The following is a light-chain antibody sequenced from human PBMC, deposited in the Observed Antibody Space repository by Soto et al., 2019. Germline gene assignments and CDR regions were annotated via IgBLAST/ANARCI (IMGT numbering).Light chain of an antibody. V-gene: IGKV1-9*01. CDR1: QALSNY. CDR3: QQHNRYPLT. J-gene: IGKJ4*02. Sequence: TQSPISLSASAGATVPITGRASQALSNYLAWYQQKPGKAPDLLIYSASTLQSGVPSRFSGSGSETEFSLTIRTLQPEDFATYYCQQHNRYPLTFGGGTKVDIK. CDR2: SAS.